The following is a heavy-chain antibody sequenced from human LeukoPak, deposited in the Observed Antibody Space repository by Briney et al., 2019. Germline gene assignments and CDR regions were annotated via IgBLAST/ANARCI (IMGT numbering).Heavy chain of an antibody. D-gene: IGHD2-15*01. Sequence: PGGSLGLSCAASGFTFSSYGIHWVRQAPGKGLEWVAVIWYDGSSKYYADSVKGRFTISRDNSKNTLFLQMNSLRAEDTAVYYCARDCRGGSCYYFDYWGQGTLVTVSS. CDR3: ARDCRGGSCYYFDY. J-gene: IGHJ4*02. CDR2: IWYDGSSK. CDR1: GFTFSSYG. V-gene: IGHV3-33*01.